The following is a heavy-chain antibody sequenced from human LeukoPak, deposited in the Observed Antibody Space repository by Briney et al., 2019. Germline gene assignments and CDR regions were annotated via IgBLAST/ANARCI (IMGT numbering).Heavy chain of an antibody. Sequence: GGSLRLSCAASGFTFSNAWMSWVRQAPGKGLEWVANIKQDGSEKYYVDSVKGRFTISRDNAKNSLYLQMNSLRAEDTAVYYCASHSPHYYGSGSYYARAFDIWGQGTMVTVSS. V-gene: IGHV3-7*01. J-gene: IGHJ3*02. D-gene: IGHD3-10*01. CDR2: IKQDGSEK. CDR1: GFTFSNAW. CDR3: ASHSPHYYGSGSYYARAFDI.